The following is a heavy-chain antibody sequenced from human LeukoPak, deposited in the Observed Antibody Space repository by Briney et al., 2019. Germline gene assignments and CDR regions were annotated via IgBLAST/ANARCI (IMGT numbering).Heavy chain of an antibody. J-gene: IGHJ4*02. V-gene: IGHV3-21*01. CDR1: GFNIRDYS. CDR2: LSSSTSFI. D-gene: IGHD6-19*01. CDR3: ARDRLSSGWLTDY. Sequence: GGSLRLSCAGFGFNIRDYSMNWVRQAPGKGREWVASLSSSTSFIYYADSVKGRFTISRDNANNSLLLQMNSLRAEDTALYYCARDRLSSGWLTDYWAREPWSPSPQ.